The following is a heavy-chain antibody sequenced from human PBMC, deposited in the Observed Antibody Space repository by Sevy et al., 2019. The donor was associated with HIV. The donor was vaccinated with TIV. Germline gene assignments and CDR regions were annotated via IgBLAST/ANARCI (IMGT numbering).Heavy chain of an antibody. CDR2: IYASGTT. J-gene: IGHJ4*02. Sequence: SETLSLTCTVSGASINPHYWSWIRQTAGKGLEWIGRIYASGTTKYNPSLKSRVTMSVDTSKNQFSLKMSYVTVADTAVYYCARDGGYDYGQTLHFDYWGQGMLVTVCS. V-gene: IGHV4-4*07. CDR3: ARDGGYDYGQTLHFDY. CDR1: GASINPHY. D-gene: IGHD5-18*01.